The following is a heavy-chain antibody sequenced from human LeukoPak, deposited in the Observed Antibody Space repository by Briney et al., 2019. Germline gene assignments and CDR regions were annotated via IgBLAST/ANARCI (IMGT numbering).Heavy chain of an antibody. CDR2: IYYTGST. CDR1: GGSITSSRHY. CDR3: ARMLDSSGWFDY. J-gene: IGHJ4*02. Sequence: PSETLSLTCTVSGGSITSSRHYWGWIRQPPGEGLEWIGNIYYTGSTYYNPSLKSRVTISVDTSNNQFSLKVSSVTAADTAVYHCARMLDSSGWFDYWGQGTLVTVSS. V-gene: IGHV4-39*01. D-gene: IGHD6-19*01.